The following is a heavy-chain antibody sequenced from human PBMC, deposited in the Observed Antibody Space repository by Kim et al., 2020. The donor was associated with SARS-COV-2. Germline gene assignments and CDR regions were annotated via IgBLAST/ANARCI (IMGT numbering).Heavy chain of an antibody. V-gene: IGHV1-69*01. Sequence: KFQGRVTITADESTSTAYMELSSLRSEDTAVYYCARGGPYGGNSGGWFDPWGQGTLVTVSS. J-gene: IGHJ5*02. D-gene: IGHD2-21*02. CDR3: ARGGPYGGNSGGWFDP.